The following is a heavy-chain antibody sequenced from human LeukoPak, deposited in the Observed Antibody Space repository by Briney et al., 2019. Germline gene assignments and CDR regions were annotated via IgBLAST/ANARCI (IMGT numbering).Heavy chain of an antibody. V-gene: IGHV4-59*01. CDR2: IYYSGSA. CDR3: ARGDFCSSSNCYLRPMDV. J-gene: IGHJ6*03. CDR1: GGSFSGYY. Sequence: PSETLSLTCAVYGGSFSGYYWSWIRQPPGKGLEWIGYIYYSGSATYNPSLKSRVTMSVDTAKNQFSLKLRSVTAADTAVYYCARGDFCSSSNCYLRPMDVWGKGTTVTVSS. D-gene: IGHD2-2*01.